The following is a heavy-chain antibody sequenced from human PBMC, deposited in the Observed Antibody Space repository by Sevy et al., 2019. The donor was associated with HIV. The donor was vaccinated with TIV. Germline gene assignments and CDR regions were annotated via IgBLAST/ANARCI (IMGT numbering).Heavy chain of an antibody. D-gene: IGHD4-17*01. V-gene: IGHV4-59*01. CDR3: ARDTDHDYGDYAFDY. CDR2: IYYSGST. Sequence: SETLSLTCTVSGGSISSYYWSRIRQPPGKGLEWIGYIYYSGSTNYNPSLKSRVTISVDTSKNQFSLKLSSVTAADTAVYYCARDTDHDYGDYAFDYWGQGTLVTVSS. J-gene: IGHJ4*02. CDR1: GGSISSYY.